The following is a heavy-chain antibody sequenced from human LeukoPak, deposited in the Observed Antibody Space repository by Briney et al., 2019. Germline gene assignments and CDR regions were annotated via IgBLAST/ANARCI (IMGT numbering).Heavy chain of an antibody. D-gene: IGHD2-21*02. CDR2: IYTSGST. Sequence: SETLSLTCTVSGGSISSYYWSWIRQPPGKGLEWIGYIYTSGSTNYNPSLKSRVTISVDTSKNQFSLKLSSVTAADTAVYYCARRSVVTAYDYWGQGTLVNVSS. CDR1: GGSISSYY. J-gene: IGHJ4*02. V-gene: IGHV4-4*09. CDR3: ARRSVVTAYDY.